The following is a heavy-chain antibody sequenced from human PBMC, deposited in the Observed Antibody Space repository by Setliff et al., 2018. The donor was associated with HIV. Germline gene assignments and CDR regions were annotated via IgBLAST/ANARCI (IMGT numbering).Heavy chain of an antibody. D-gene: IGHD6-13*01. J-gene: IGHJ6*03. V-gene: IGHV4-59*12. CDR1: GGSFSGYY. Sequence: SSETLSLTCAVYGGSFSGYYWSWIRQPPGKGLEWIGYIYYSGSTNYNPSLKSRVTISVDTSKNQFSLKLSSVTAADTAVYYCARSQGSATYYYYYYMDVWGKGTTVTVSS. CDR3: ARSQGSATYYYYYYMDV. CDR2: IYYSGST.